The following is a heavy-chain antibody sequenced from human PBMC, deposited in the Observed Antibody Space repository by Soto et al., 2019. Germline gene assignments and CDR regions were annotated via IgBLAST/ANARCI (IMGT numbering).Heavy chain of an antibody. Sequence: GASVKVSCKASGYTFTSYDINWVRQATGQGLEWMGWMNPNSGNTGYAQKFQGRVTMTRNTSISTAYMELSSLRSEDTAVYYCARGRGRARTNYYYYMDVWGKGTTVTVS. CDR2: MNPNSGNT. V-gene: IGHV1-8*01. J-gene: IGHJ6*03. CDR3: ARGRGRARTNYYYYMDV. CDR1: GYTFTSYD. D-gene: IGHD6-6*01.